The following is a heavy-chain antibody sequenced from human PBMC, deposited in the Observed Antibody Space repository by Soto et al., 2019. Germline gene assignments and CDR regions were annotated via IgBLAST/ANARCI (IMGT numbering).Heavy chain of an antibody. D-gene: IGHD3-10*01. J-gene: IGHJ5*02. CDR2: ISYSENT. CDR3: ARNQGFLRVFDP. CDR1: GVSVNLTNNY. Sequence: SETLSLTCSVSGVSVNLTNNYWSWIRQPPGKELEWIGYISYSENTNYNSSLKSRVSISVDKSRNQFSMKLSSVPAADTAIYYCARNQGFLRVFDPWSQGTLVTVSS. V-gene: IGHV4-61*01.